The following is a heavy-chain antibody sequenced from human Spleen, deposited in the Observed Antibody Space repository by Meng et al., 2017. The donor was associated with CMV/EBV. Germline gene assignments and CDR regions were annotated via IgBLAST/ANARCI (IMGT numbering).Heavy chain of an antibody. Sequence: GGPFAGYDASCTRPSPGKVLEWSGEINPSGDTPYNPSLKSRVTISVDTSKNQFSLKLSSVTAADTAVYYCARVVYDILTGYGNWFDPWGQGTLVTVSS. V-gene: IGHV4-34*01. J-gene: IGHJ5*02. CDR2: INPSGDT. CDR1: GGPFAGYD. CDR3: ARVVYDILTGYGNWFDP. D-gene: IGHD3-9*01.